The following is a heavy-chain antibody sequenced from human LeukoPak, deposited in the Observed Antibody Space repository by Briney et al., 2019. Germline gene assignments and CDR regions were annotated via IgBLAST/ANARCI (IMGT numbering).Heavy chain of an antibody. D-gene: IGHD5-18*01. V-gene: IGHV4-59*01. Sequence: PSGTLSFTCTVSGDSISSYHWSWIRQPPGKGLKWIGYVYSSGSTNYNPSLKSRVTISVDTSKNQFSLKLSSVTAADTAVYYCARYSYGGYYFDYWGQGTLVTVSS. CDR1: GDSISSYH. CDR2: VYSSGST. CDR3: ARYSYGGYYFDY. J-gene: IGHJ4*02.